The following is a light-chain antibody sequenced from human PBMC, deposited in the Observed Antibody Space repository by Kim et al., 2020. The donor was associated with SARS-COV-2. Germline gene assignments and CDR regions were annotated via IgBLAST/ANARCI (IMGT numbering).Light chain of an antibody. J-gene: IGLJ2*01. CDR3: QTWGTGLVL. CDR1: SGHSSNA. V-gene: IGLV4-69*01. Sequence: QPVLTQSPSASASLGASVKLTCTLSSGHSSNAIAWHQQQPEKGPRYLMKLNSDGSHSKGDGIPDRFSGSSSGAERYLTISSLQSEDEADYYCQTWGTGLVLFGGGTQLTVL. CDR2: LNSDGSH.